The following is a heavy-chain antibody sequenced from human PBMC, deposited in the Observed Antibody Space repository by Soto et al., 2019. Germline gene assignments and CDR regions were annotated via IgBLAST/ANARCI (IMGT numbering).Heavy chain of an antibody. CDR1: GYTFTSYG. D-gene: IGHD6-19*01. CDR2: ISAYNGNT. J-gene: IGHJ6*02. CDR3: ARDLAVAGHGEGGYYGMDV. Sequence: QVQLVQSGAEVKKPGASVKVSCKASGYTFTSYGISWVRQAPGQGLEWMGWISAYNGNTNYAQKLQGRVTMTTDTXXSXAXKELRSLRSDDTAVYYCARDLAVAGHGEGGYYGMDVWGQGTTVTVSS. V-gene: IGHV1-18*01.